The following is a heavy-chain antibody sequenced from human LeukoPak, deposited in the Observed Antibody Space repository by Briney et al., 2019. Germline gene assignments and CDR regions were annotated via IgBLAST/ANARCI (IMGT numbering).Heavy chain of an antibody. CDR1: GGSISSGSYC. D-gene: IGHD3-3*01. J-gene: IGHJ4*02. CDR3: ARDSYDSDY. Sequence: PSETLSLTCTVSGGSISSGSYCWNWIRQPAGKGLEWIGRICASGSTNYNPSLKSRVTISVDTSKNQFSLKLSSVTAADTAVYYCARDSYDSDYWGQGTLVAVSS. CDR2: ICASGST. V-gene: IGHV4-61*02.